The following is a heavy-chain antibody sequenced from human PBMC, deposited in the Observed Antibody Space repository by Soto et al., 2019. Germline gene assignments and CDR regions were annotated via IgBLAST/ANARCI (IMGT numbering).Heavy chain of an antibody. Sequence: ASVKVSCKASGSSFTDYSIHWLRQAPGRGREWMGWIKTDSGGTHHAQTFQGRVTMTRDMSIRTVYMELRGLRSDDTAVYYCVMGRCSNGVCNLDYYAMDVGGQGTTVTVSS. CDR3: VMGRCSNGVCNLDYYAMDV. CDR2: IKTDSGGT. CDR1: GSSFTDYS. J-gene: IGHJ6*02. D-gene: IGHD2-8*01. V-gene: IGHV1-2*02.